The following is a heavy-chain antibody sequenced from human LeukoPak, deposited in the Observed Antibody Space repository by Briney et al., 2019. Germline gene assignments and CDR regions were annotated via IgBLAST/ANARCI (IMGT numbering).Heavy chain of an antibody. J-gene: IGHJ4*02. CDR1: GGTFSSYA. CDR3: ASSLLWFGEFHIRSFDY. D-gene: IGHD3-10*01. V-gene: IGHV1-69*05. CDR2: IIPIFGTA. Sequence: SVKVSCKASGGTFSSYAISWVRQAPGQGLEWMGGIIPIFGTANYAQKFQGRVTITTDDSMSTAYMELSSLRSEDTAVYYCASSLLWFGEFHIRSFDYWLEGTQVT.